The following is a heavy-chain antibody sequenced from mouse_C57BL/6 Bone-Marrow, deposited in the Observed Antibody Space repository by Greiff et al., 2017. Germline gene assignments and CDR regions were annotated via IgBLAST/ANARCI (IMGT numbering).Heavy chain of an antibody. Sequence: QVQLQQSGAELVKPGASVKISCKASGYAFSSYWMNWMKQRPGKGLEWIGQIYPGDGDTNYNGKFKGKATMTADKASSTAYIQRSSLTSEDSAVYCCARRVGSSYAMGDWGQGASGTVSS. CDR1: GYAFSSYW. CDR3: ARRVGSSYAMGD. CDR2: IYPGDGDT. J-gene: IGHJ4*01. V-gene: IGHV1-80*01. D-gene: IGHD1-1*01.